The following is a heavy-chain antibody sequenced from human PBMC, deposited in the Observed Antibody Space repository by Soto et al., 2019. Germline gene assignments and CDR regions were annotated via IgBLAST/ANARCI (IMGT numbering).Heavy chain of an antibody. Sequence: SETLSLTCGVYGGSFSGYYWSWIRQPPGKGLEWIGYIYYSGSTNYNPSLKSRVTISVDTSKNQFSLKLTSVTAADAALYYCARDFFDSSDYTTNWFDPWGQGTLVTVSS. CDR3: ARDFFDSSDYTTNWFDP. V-gene: IGHV4-34*01. J-gene: IGHJ5*02. CDR1: GGSFSGYY. CDR2: IYYSGST. D-gene: IGHD3-22*01.